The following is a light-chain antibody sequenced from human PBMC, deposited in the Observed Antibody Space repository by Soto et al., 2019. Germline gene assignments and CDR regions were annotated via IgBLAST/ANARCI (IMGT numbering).Light chain of an antibody. Sequence: QSVLTQPASVSGSLGQSITISCTGTSSDIGGYKYVSWYQQHPGKAPKLIIFEVSNRPSGVSDRFSGSNSGNTASLTISGLQAEDEADYYCTSYSSSXTYVVGSGTKVXV. CDR1: SSDIGGYKY. J-gene: IGLJ1*01. CDR3: TSYSSSXTYV. CDR2: EVS. V-gene: IGLV2-14*01.